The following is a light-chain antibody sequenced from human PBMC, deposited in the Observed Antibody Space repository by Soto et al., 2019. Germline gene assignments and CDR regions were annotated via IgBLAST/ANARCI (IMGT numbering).Light chain of an antibody. Sequence: QSVLTQPPSVSAAPGQKVTISCSGSSSNIGNNYVSWYQQLPGTAPKLLIYDNNKRPSGIPDRFSGSKSGTSATLGITGLQTGDEAYYYCGTWDSSLSAYVFGPVTKLTVL. CDR3: GTWDSSLSAYV. CDR1: SSNIGNNY. J-gene: IGLJ1*01. CDR2: DNN. V-gene: IGLV1-51*01.